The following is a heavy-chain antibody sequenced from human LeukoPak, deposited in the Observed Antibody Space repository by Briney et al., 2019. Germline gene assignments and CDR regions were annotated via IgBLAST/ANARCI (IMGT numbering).Heavy chain of an antibody. J-gene: IGHJ4*02. V-gene: IGHV4-30-4*08. CDR1: GGSISSGDYY. Sequence: SETLSLTCTVSGGSISSGDYYWSWIRQPPGKGLEWIGYIYYSGSTYYNPSLKSRVTISVDTSKNQFSLKLSSVTAADTAVYYCAALGGGQLLSLDYWGQGTLVTVSS. CDR3: AALGGGQLLSLDY. D-gene: IGHD2-2*01. CDR2: IYYSGST.